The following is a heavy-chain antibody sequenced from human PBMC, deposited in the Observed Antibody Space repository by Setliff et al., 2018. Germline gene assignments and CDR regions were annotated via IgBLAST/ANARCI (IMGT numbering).Heavy chain of an antibody. D-gene: IGHD3-10*01. J-gene: IGHJ4*02. CDR1: VFSLSTSGMC. V-gene: IGHV2-70*17. CDR2: IDWDDDK. Sequence: SGPTLVNPTQPLTLTCTFAVFSLSTSGMCVSWIRQPPGKALEWLARIDWDDDKFYSTSLKTRLTISKDTSKNQVVLTMTNMDPVDTATYYCARYHYGSGSYYFTNWGQGTLVTVSS. CDR3: ARYHYGSGSYYFTN.